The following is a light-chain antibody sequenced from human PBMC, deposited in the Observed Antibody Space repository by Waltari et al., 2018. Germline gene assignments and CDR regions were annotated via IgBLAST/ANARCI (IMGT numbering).Light chain of an antibody. CDR3: GTWDGSLNTMV. CDR1: RSNGGNNY. V-gene: IGLV1-51*01. Sequence: QSVLTQPPSVSAAPGQTVTVSCSGGRSNGGNNYVSWSQQLPRTAPKPLIYDNNKRPPGIPDRFSGSKSGTSATLGITGLQTGDEGDYYCGTWDGSLNTMVFGGGTKLTVL. J-gene: IGLJ2*01. CDR2: DNN.